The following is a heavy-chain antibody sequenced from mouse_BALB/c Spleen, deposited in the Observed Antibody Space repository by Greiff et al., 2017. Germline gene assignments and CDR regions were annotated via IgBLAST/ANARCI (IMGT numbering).Heavy chain of an antibody. J-gene: IGHJ3*01. CDR3: ARYGNLLSWFAY. Sequence: EVMLVESGGGLVKPGGSLKLSCAASGFTFSSYTMSWVRQTPEKRLEWVATISSGGGNTYYPDSVKGRFTISRDNAKNNLYLQMSSLRSEDTALYYCARYGNLLSWFAYWGQGTLVTVSA. CDR1: GFTFSSYT. D-gene: IGHD2-1*01. V-gene: IGHV5-9*03. CDR2: ISSGGGNT.